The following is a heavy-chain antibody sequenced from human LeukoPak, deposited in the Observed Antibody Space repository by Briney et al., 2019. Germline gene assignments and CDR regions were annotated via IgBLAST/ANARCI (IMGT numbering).Heavy chain of an antibody. CDR1: GGSISSGSYY. Sequence: SETLSLTCTVSGGSISSGSYYWSWIRQPAGKGLEWIGRIYTSGSTNYNPSLKSRVTISVDTSKNQFSLKLSSVTAADTAVYYCARAPEGYGDYGIDYGGQGTLVTVSS. D-gene: IGHD4-17*01. CDR3: ARAPEGYGDYGIDY. J-gene: IGHJ4*02. CDR2: IYTSGST. V-gene: IGHV4-61*02.